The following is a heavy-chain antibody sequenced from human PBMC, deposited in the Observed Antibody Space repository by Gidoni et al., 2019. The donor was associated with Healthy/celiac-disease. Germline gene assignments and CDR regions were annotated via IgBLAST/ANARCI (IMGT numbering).Heavy chain of an antibody. CDR3: ASRSADLDY. J-gene: IGHJ4*02. CDR2: ISSSSSYI. Sequence: EVQLVESGGGLVKPGGSLRLSCAASGFTFSSYSMNWVRQAPGKGLEWVSSISSSSSYIYYADSGKGRFTISRDNAKNSLYLQMNSLRAEDTAVYYCASRSADLDYWGQGTLVTVSS. V-gene: IGHV3-21*01. CDR1: GFTFSSYS.